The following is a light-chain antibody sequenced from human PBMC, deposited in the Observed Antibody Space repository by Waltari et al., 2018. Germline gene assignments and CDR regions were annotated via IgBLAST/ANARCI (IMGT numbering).Light chain of an antibody. CDR2: DVN. Sequence: QSALTPPTSASGSPGQSVTISCTGTSRDIGGSNFVSWYQQRPGKAPRFLIYDVNKRPSGVSDRFSGSKSGNTASLTVSGLQPDDEATYYCSAFAGSNNFGVFGGGTKLTVL. CDR3: SAFAGSNNFGV. CDR1: SRDIGGSNF. J-gene: IGLJ3*02. V-gene: IGLV2-8*01.